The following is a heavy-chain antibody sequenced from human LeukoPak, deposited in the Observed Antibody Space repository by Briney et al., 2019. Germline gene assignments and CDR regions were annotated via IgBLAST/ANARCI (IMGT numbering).Heavy chain of an antibody. CDR1: GYTFTSYD. D-gene: IGHD6-13*01. J-gene: IGHJ4*02. CDR2: MNPNSGNT. CDR3: ASFSPQNCYSSSWSCHFDY. Sequence: ASVKVSCKASGYTFTSYDINWVRQATGQGLEWMGWMNPNSGNTGYAQKFQGRVTMTRNTSISTAYMELSSLRSEDTAVYYCASFSPQNCYSSSWSCHFDYWGQGTLVTVSS. V-gene: IGHV1-8*01.